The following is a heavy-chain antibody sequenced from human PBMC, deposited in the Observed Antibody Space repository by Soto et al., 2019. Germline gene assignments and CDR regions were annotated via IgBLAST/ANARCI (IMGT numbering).Heavy chain of an antibody. CDR2: VYNRGNT. D-gene: IGHD4-17*01. Sequence: SETLSLTCTASGGSISTYYWSWIRQPPGKGLEWIGYVYNRGNTKYNPSLKSRVTIWEDMSKNQVSLRLSSVTAADTAIYYCARDRQHTYGNCFDPWGQGTLVTVSS. J-gene: IGHJ5*02. CDR3: ARDRQHTYGNCFDP. V-gene: IGHV4-59*01. CDR1: GGSISTYY.